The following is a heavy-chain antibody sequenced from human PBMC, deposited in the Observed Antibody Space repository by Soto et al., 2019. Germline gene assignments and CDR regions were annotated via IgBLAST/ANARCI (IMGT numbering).Heavy chain of an antibody. J-gene: IGHJ4*02. D-gene: IGHD5-12*01. Sequence: QVQLVQSGAEVKKPGSSVKVSCKASGGTFSSYTISWVRQAPGQGLEWMGRIIPILGIANYAQKFQGRVTITADKSTSTAYMELSSLRSEDTAVYYCAILTARGGYSGYEIYTGYWGQGTLVTVSS. CDR3: AILTARGGYSGYEIYTGY. CDR2: IIPILGIA. V-gene: IGHV1-69*02. CDR1: GGTFSSYT.